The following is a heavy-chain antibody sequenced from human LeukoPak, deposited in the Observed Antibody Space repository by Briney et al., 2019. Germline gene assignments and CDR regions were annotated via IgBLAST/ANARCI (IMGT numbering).Heavy chain of an antibody. Sequence: SQTLSLTCAVSGGSISSGGYSWSWIRQPPGKGLEWIGYIYHSGSTYYNPSLKSRVTISVDRSKNQFSLKLSSVTAADTAVYYCASGGTTPDAFDIWGQGTMVTVSS. J-gene: IGHJ3*02. D-gene: IGHD4-17*01. CDR2: IYHSGST. CDR1: GGSISSGGYS. CDR3: ASGGTTPDAFDI. V-gene: IGHV4-30-2*01.